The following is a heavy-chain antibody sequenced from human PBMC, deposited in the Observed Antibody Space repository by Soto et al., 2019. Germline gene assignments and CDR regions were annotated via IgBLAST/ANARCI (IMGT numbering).Heavy chain of an antibody. V-gene: IGHV4-4*07. D-gene: IGHD1-1*01. Sequence: PSETLSLTCTVSGASISGFYWSWIRKSAGKGLEWIWRIYATGTTDYKPSLKSRVMMSVDTSKKQFSLKLRSVTAADTAVYYCVSDGTKPLRDWFHXWGQGISVTVSX. CDR3: VSDGTKPLRDWFHX. CDR2: IYATGTT. J-gene: IGHJ5*02. CDR1: GASISGFY.